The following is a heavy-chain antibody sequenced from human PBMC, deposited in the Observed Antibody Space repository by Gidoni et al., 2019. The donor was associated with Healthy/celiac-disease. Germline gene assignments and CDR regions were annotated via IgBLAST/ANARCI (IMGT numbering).Heavy chain of an antibody. CDR1: GFTFDDYA. CDR2: ISWNSGSI. V-gene: IGHV3-9*01. J-gene: IGHJ4*02. Sequence: EVQLVESGGGLVQPGRSLRLSCAASGFTFDDYAMHWVRQAPGKGLEWGSGISWNSGSIGYADSVKGRFTISRDNAKNSLYLQMNSLRAEDTALYYCAKGRRDGYNWIDYWGQGTLVTVSS. CDR3: AKGRRDGYNWIDY. D-gene: IGHD5-12*01.